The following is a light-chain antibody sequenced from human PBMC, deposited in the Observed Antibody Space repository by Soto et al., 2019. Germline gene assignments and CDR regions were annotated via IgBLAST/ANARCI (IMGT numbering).Light chain of an antibody. CDR2: RNN. CDR1: SSNIGSNY. V-gene: IGLV1-47*01. CDR3: AAWDDSLSGSYV. Sequence: QSVLTQPPSASVTPGQRVTISCSRSSSNIGSNYVYWYQQLPGTAPKLLIYRNNQRPSGVPDRFSGSKSGTSASLAISGLRSEDEADYYCAAWDDSLSGSYVFGTGTKVTVL. J-gene: IGLJ1*01.